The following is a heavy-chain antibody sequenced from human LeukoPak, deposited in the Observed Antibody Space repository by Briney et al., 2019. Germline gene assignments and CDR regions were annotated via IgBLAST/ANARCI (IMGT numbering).Heavy chain of an antibody. CDR1: GFTFSSYA. J-gene: IGHJ4*02. CDR2: ISGSGGST. D-gene: IGHD1-1*01. V-gene: IGHV3-23*01. Sequence: GGSLRLSCAASGFTFSSYAMSWVRQAPGKGLEWVSGISGSGGSTYYADSVKGRFTISRDNSKNTLYLQMNSLRAEDTAIYYCARRYDYFDYWGQETLVTVPS. CDR3: ARRYDYFDY.